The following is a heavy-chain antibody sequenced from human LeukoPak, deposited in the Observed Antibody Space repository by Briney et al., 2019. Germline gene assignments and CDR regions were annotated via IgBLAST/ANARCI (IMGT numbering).Heavy chain of an antibody. V-gene: IGHV3-30*02. CDR3: AKDVAANSHYYYYMDV. Sequence: PGGSLRLSCAASGFTFSNYVMNWVRQAPGKGLEWVALIASDGINKSYIHSVKGRFTISRDNSKNTLYLQMDSLRAEDTAVYYCAKDVAANSHYYYYMDVWGKGTTVIVSS. CDR2: IASDGINK. D-gene: IGHD5-12*01. J-gene: IGHJ6*03. CDR1: GFTFSNYV.